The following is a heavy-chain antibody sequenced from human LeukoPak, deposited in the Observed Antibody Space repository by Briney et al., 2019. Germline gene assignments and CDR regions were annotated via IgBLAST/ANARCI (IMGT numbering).Heavy chain of an antibody. CDR2: IKQDGSEK. D-gene: IGHD5-12*01. Sequence: PGGSLRLSCAASGFTFSNYWMSWVRQAPGKGLEWVANIKQDGSEKYYVDSVKGRFTISRANAKNSLYLQMNSLRAEATAVYYCASGGTYSSNCFDPWGQGTLVTVSS. V-gene: IGHV3-7*02. CDR3: ASGGTYSSNCFDP. J-gene: IGHJ5*02. CDR1: GFTFSNYW.